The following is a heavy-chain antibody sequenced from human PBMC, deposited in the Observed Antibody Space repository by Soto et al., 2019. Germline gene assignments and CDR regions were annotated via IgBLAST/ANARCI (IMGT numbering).Heavy chain of an antibody. D-gene: IGHD2-2*01. CDR2: IIPMFGIA. V-gene: IGHV1-69*08. CDR1: GGTFSRYS. CDR3: AREDRDRETGLVPDAIDGMDV. J-gene: IGHJ6*02. Sequence: QVQLVQSGAEVKKPGSSVKVSCKASGGTFSRYSITWVRQAPGHGLEWIGRIIPMFGIASYAQKFQGRVTITADEYKSQAYLELSSLRSDETAVYYCAREDRDRETGLVPDAIDGMDVWGQGTTVTVSS.